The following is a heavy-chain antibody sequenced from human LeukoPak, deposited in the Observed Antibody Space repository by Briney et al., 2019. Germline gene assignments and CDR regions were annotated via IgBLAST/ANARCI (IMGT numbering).Heavy chain of an antibody. CDR2: ISSSSSTI. Sequence: GGSLRLSCAASGFTFSSYSMNWVRQAPGKGLEWVSYISSSSSTIYYADSVKGRFTISRDNAKNSLYLQMNSLRAEDTAVYYCARAVIAAAGYYYNYMDVWGKGTTVTISS. D-gene: IGHD6-13*01. CDR3: ARAVIAAAGYYYNYMDV. CDR1: GFTFSSYS. J-gene: IGHJ6*03. V-gene: IGHV3-48*04.